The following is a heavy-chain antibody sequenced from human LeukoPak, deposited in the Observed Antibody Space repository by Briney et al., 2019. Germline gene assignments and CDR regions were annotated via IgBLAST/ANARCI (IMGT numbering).Heavy chain of an antibody. D-gene: IGHD1-14*01. Sequence: KPSKTLSLTCTVSGGSISSYYWSWIRQPAGKGLEWIGRIYTSGGTNYNPSLKSRVTMSVDTSKNQFSLKLSSVTAADTAVYYCARDDGIAAYYYGMDVWGQGTTVTVSS. CDR1: GGSISSYY. CDR2: IYTSGGT. V-gene: IGHV4-4*07. CDR3: ARDDGIAAYYYGMDV. J-gene: IGHJ6*02.